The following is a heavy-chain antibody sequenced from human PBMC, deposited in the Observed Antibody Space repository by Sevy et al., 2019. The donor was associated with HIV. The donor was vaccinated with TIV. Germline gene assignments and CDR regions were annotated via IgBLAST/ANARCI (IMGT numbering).Heavy chain of an antibody. CDR2: ISGSGGST. CDR1: GFTFSNHA. CDR3: AKDSEHSGVNYFDC. V-gene: IGHV3-23*01. J-gene: IGHJ4*02. D-gene: IGHD2-21*01. Sequence: GGSLRLSCAVSGFTFSNHAMSWVRQAPGKGLEWVSGISGSGGSTHFADSVKGRFTISRDNSKNTLYLQMKSLRAEDTAVYYRAKDSEHSGVNYFDCWGQGTLVTVSS.